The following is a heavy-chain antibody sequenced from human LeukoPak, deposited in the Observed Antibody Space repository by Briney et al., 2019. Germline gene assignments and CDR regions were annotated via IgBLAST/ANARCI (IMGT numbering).Heavy chain of an antibody. V-gene: IGHV3-23*01. D-gene: IGHD3-3*01. Sequence: PGGSLRLSCAASGFTFSSYAMSWVRQAPGKGLEWVSAISGSGGSTYYADSVKGRFTISRDNSKNTLYLQMNSLRAEDTAVYYCARGRYYDFWSGKGWFDPWGQGTLVTVSS. CDR1: GFTFSSYA. CDR3: ARGRYYDFWSGKGWFDP. CDR2: ISGSGGST. J-gene: IGHJ5*02.